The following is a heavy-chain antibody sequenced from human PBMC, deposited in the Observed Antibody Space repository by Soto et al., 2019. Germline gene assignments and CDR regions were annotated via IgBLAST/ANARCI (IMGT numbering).Heavy chain of an antibody. CDR1: GGSFSGYY. V-gene: IGHV4-34*01. CDR2: INHSGST. Sequence: PSETLSLTCAVYGGSFSGYYWSWIRQPPGKGLEWIGEINHSGSTNYNPSLKSRVTTSVDTSKNQFSLKLSSVTAADTAVYYCASIALLPYYYYYGMDVWGQGTTVTVSS. CDR3: ASIALLPYYYYYGMDV. J-gene: IGHJ6*02. D-gene: IGHD3-10*01.